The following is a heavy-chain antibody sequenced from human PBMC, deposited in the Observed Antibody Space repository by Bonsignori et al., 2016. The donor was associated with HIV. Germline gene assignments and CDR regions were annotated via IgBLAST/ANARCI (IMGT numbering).Heavy chain of an antibody. V-gene: IGHV4-59*01. CDR3: ARDRYYDTSAYTLFYFDS. J-gene: IGHJ4*02. D-gene: IGHD3-22*01. CDR1: AGSISNYY. Sequence: SETLSLTCTVSAGSISNYYWTWIRQPPGKGLEWIGYISSSGSTNYNPSLKSRVTISVDTSKKQFSLNLRSVTAADTAVYYCARDRYYDTSAYTLFYFDSWGQGTLVTVSS. CDR2: ISSSGST.